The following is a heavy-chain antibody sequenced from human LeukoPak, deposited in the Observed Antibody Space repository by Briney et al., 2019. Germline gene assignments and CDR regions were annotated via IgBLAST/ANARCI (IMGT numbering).Heavy chain of an antibody. J-gene: IGHJ4*02. CDR1: GFTFSNYE. CDR3: ARGWAGNY. D-gene: IGHD6-19*01. V-gene: IGHV3-48*03. CDR2: IGSSGTLM. Sequence: GGSLRLSCAASGFTFSNYEMKWVRQAPGEGLEWVSYIGSSGTLMYYADSVKGRFAISRDNAKNSLYLQMNSLRAEDTAVYYCARGWAGNYWGQGTLVTVSS.